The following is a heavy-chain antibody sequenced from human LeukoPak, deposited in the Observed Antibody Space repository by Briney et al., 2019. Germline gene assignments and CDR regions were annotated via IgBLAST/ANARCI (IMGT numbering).Heavy chain of an antibody. J-gene: IGHJ3*02. CDR1: GGTFSSYA. CDR2: IIPTFGTA. Sequence: SVKVSCKASGGTFSSYAISWVRQAPGQGLEWMGRIIPTFGTANYAQKFQGRVTITTDESTSTAYMELSSLRSEDTAVYYCARGGSSGWYTDIWGQGTMVTVSS. V-gene: IGHV1-69*05. CDR3: ARGGSSGWYTDI. D-gene: IGHD6-19*01.